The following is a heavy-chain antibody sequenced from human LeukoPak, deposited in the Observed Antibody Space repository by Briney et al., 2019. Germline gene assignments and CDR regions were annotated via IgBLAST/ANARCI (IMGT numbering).Heavy chain of an antibody. V-gene: IGHV1-69*13. D-gene: IGHD2-15*01. CDR3: ATRYCSGGSCPNYYYYYINV. CDR1: GGTFSSYA. Sequence: ASVKVSCKASGGTFSSYAISWVRQAPGQGLEWMGGIIPIFGTANYAQKFQGRVTITADESTSTAYMELSSLRSEDTAVYYCATRYCSGGSCPNYYYYYINVRGKGTTVTISS. CDR2: IIPIFGTA. J-gene: IGHJ6*03.